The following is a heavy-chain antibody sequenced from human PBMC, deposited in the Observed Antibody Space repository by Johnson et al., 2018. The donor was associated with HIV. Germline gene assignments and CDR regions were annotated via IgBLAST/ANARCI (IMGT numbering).Heavy chain of an antibody. V-gene: IGHV3-33*06. CDR2: IWYDGTHK. J-gene: IGHJ3*02. Sequence: QVQLVESGGGVVQPGRSLRLSCAASGFTFSSYGMHWVRQAPGKGLEWVAFIWYDGTHKYYGDSVKGRFIISRDNSRNTLHLQMSGLRAEDTAVYYCAKAECGGDCYYAFDIWGQGTMVAVSS. D-gene: IGHD2-21*01. CDR3: AKAECGGDCYYAFDI. CDR1: GFTFSSYG.